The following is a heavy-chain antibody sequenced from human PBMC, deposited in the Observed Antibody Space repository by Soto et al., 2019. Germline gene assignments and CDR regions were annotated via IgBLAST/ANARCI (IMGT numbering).Heavy chain of an antibody. CDR2: ISGSGGTT. V-gene: IGHV3-23*01. CDR3: AKIFYGSGYFYNGLDV. Sequence: HPGGSLRLSCAASGFTFSGYAMSWVRQAPGKGLEWVSAISGSGGTTYYADSVKGRFTISRDNSRNTLYLQMNSLRAEDTAEYYCAKIFYGSGYFYNGLDVWGQGTTVTVSS. D-gene: IGHD3-10*01. J-gene: IGHJ6*02. CDR1: GFTFSGYA.